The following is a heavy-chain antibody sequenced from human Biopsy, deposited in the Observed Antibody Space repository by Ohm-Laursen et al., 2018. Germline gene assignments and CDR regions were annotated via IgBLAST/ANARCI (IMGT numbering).Heavy chain of an antibody. CDR2: VYYSGTT. CDR1: GGSITSRTHY. Sequence: SDTLSLTCALSGGSITSRTHYWGWIRQTPGKGLEWIGTVYYSGTTYDNPSLKNRVIISVDTSKNQFSLSLKTVTAADTAVYYCARHDGNGPFALDSWGQGTLVTVSS. V-gene: IGHV4-39*01. D-gene: IGHD5-24*01. J-gene: IGHJ4*02. CDR3: ARHDGNGPFALDS.